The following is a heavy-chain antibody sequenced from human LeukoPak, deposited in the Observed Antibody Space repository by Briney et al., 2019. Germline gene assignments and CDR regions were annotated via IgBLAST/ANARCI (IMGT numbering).Heavy chain of an antibody. Sequence: GRSLRLSCAASGFTFSTYAMHWVRQAPGKGLEWVAMIWYNGKNKHYADSVKGRFTISRDNSKNMLDLQMNSLRADDTAVYYCVRDPSNSGWAFDYWGQGTLVTVSS. D-gene: IGHD6-19*01. CDR1: GFTFSTYA. CDR2: IWYNGKNK. V-gene: IGHV3-33*01. CDR3: VRDPSNSGWAFDY. J-gene: IGHJ4*02.